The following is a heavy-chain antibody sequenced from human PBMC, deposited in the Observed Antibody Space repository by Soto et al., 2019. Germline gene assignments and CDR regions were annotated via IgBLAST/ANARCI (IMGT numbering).Heavy chain of an antibody. CDR3: ARSGEGYCSGGSCYSLHDAFDI. CDR2: IYSGGSA. J-gene: IGHJ3*02. Sequence: PGGSLRLSCAASGFTVSSNYMSWVRQAPGKGLEWVSVIYSGGSAYYADSVKGRFTISRDNSKNTLYFQMNSLRAEDTAVYYCARSGEGYCSGGSCYSLHDAFDIWGQGTMVTVSS. CDR1: GFTVSSNY. V-gene: IGHV3-66*01. D-gene: IGHD2-15*01.